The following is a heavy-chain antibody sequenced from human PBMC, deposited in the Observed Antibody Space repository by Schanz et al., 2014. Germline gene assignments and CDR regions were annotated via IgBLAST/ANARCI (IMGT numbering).Heavy chain of an antibody. Sequence: EVALVESGGGLVKPWGSLRLSCVVSGFTFTNAWMSWVRQAPGKGLEWVGRIKSNTDGGTTDYATPVKGRFTISRDDSKNTLYLQMNSLKSEDTAVYYCTSMATIPRNWFDPWGQGTLVTVSS. CDR2: IKSNTDGGTT. V-gene: IGHV3-15*01. CDR1: GFTFTNAW. CDR3: TSMATIPRNWFDP. J-gene: IGHJ5*02. D-gene: IGHD2-2*02.